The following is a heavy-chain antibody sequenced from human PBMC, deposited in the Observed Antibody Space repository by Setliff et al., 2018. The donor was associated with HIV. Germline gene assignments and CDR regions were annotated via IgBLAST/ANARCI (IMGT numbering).Heavy chain of an antibody. CDR2: IKSKTERGTT. V-gene: IGHV3-15*01. CDR3: AADVPEAGSGELDY. D-gene: IGHD3-10*01. Sequence: PGGSLRLSCAASGFTFSNAWMSWVRQAPGKGLEWIGRIKSKTERGTTDYAAPVKGRFTISRDDSKNTLYLQMNSLKTEDTAVYYCAADVPEAGSGELDYWGQGTLVTVSS. CDR1: GFTFSNAW. J-gene: IGHJ4*02.